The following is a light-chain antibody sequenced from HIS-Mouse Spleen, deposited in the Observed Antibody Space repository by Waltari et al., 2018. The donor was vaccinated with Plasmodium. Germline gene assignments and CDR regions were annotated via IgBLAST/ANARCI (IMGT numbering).Light chain of an antibody. CDR2: GAS. V-gene: IGKV3-20*01. J-gene: IGKJ2*01. CDR3: QQYGSSPYT. CDR1: PSVSSSY. Sequence: EIVLTQSPGTLSLSPGERATLSCRASPSVSSSYLAWYQQKPGQAPRLLLYGASSRATGIPDRFSGSGSGTDFTLTISRLEPEDFAVYYCQQYGSSPYTFGQGTKLEIK.